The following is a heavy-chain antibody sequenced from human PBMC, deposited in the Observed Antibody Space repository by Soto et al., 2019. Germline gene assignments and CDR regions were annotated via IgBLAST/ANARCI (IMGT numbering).Heavy chain of an antibody. CDR2: IYHSGST. Sequence: PSETLSLTCAVSGGSISSSNWWSLVRQPPGKGLEWIGEIYHSGSTNYNPSLKSRVTISVDKSKNQFSLKLSSVTAADTAVYYCARAPPPNGYYYDSSGYYGEDYFDYWGQGTLVTVSS. D-gene: IGHD3-22*01. V-gene: IGHV4-4*02. CDR3: ARAPPPNGYYYDSSGYYGEDYFDY. J-gene: IGHJ4*02. CDR1: GGSISSSNW.